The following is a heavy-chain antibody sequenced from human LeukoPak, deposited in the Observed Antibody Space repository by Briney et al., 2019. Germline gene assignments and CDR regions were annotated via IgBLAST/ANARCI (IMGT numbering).Heavy chain of an antibody. V-gene: IGHV1-18*01. Sequence: GASVKVSCKTSGYIFGHNGISWVRQAPGQGLEWMGWISAYNGNTNYAQKLQGRVTMTTDTSTSTAYMELRSLRSDDTAVYYCARSQYSGDSTVNYWGQGTLVTVSS. CDR1: GYIFGHNG. CDR3: ARSQYSGDSTVNY. CDR2: ISAYNGNT. D-gene: IGHD4-17*01. J-gene: IGHJ4*02.